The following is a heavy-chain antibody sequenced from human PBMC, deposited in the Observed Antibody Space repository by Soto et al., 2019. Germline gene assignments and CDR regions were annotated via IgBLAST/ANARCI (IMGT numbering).Heavy chain of an antibody. CDR3: ARDQYGDYVYYYYGMDV. J-gene: IGHJ6*02. D-gene: IGHD4-17*01. CDR2: IYYSGST. CDR1: GGSISSGGYY. Sequence: PSETLSLTCTVSGGSISSGGYYWSWIRQHPGKGLEWIGYIYYSGSTYYNPSLKSRVTISVDTSKNQFSLKLSSVTAEDTAVYYCARDQYGDYVYYYYGMDVWGQGTTVTVSS. V-gene: IGHV4-31*03.